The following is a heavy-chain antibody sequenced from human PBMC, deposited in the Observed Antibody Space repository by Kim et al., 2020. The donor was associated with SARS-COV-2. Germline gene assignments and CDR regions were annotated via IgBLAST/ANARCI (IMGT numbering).Heavy chain of an antibody. J-gene: IGHJ1*01. CDR3: ARDRDALEAFWKVSAF. Sequence: ASVKVSCKASGYIFRQFGISWVRQAPGQGLEWLGWISAYSGNTQYAEKFQGRVIMTTDTPASTAHMELRSLTSDDTALYYFARDRDALEAFWKVSAFWGQ. V-gene: IGHV1-18*01. CDR2: ISAYSGNT. CDR1: GYIFRQFG. D-gene: IGHD1-1*01.